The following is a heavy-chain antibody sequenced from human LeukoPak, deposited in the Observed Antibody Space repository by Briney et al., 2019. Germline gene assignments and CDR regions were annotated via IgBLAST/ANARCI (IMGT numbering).Heavy chain of an antibody. CDR3: AREGEVNMDV. D-gene: IGHD3-16*01. CDR2: ISSNGDRT. CDR1: GFTFSRYA. V-gene: IGHV3-64*01. Sequence: GGSLRLSCAASGFTFSRYAMFWVRQAPGKGLEYVSVISSNGDRTYYGNSVKGRFTVSRDNSKNTLYLQLGSLRSEDMAVYYCAREGEVNMDVWGKGTTVTVSS. J-gene: IGHJ6*04.